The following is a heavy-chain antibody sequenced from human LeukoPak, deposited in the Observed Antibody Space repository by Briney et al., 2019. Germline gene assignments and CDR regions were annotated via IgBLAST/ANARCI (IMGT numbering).Heavy chain of an antibody. CDR1: GYTFTGYY. D-gene: IGHD4-17*01. CDR2: INPNSGGT. J-gene: IGHJ3*02. CDR3: ARWDNDGDHGYEAFDI. V-gene: IGHV1-2*02. Sequence: ASVKVSCKASGYTFTGYYMHWVRQAPGQGLEWMGWINPNSGGTNYAQKFQGRVSMTRDTSISTAYMELSRLRSDDTAVYYCARWDNDGDHGYEAFDIWGRGTMVTVSS.